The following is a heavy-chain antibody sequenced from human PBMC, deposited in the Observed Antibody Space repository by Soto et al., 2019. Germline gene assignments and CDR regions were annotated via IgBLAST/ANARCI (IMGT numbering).Heavy chain of an antibody. D-gene: IGHD5-18*01. V-gene: IGHV4-30-4*01. CDR3: ARDPVYSADY. Sequence: KASETLSLTCTVSGGSISSGDYSWSWIRQPPGKGLEWIGYIYYSGSTYYNPSLKSRVTISVDTSKNQFSLKLSSVTAADTAVYYCARDPVYSADYWGQGTLHTVSS. J-gene: IGHJ4*02. CDR1: GGSISSGDYS. CDR2: IYYSGST.